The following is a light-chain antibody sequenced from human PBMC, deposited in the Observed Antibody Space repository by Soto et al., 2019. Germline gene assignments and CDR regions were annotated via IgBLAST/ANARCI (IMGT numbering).Light chain of an antibody. CDR1: QGISSY. V-gene: IGKV1-9*01. Sequence: IPLTQSPSSLSASVGDRVTITCRASQGISSYLAWYQQKPGKAPKLLIYAASTLQSGVPSRFSGSGSGTDFTLTIRGLQPEDFATYCCQQLNSYPLTFGGGTKVEIK. CDR2: AAS. J-gene: IGKJ4*01. CDR3: QQLNSYPLT.